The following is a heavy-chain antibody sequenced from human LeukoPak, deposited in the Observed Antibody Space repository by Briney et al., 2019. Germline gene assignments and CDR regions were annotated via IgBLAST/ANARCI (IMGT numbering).Heavy chain of an antibody. Sequence: SGRSLRLSCAASGFTFSSYGMHWVRQAPGKGLEWVAVIWYDGSNKYYADSVKGRFTISRDNSKNTLYLQMNSLRAEDTAVYYCARDRGSNWFDPWGQGTLVTVSS. CDR3: ARDRGSNWFDP. D-gene: IGHD5-12*01. CDR2: IWYDGSNK. J-gene: IGHJ5*02. V-gene: IGHV3-33*01. CDR1: GFTFSSYG.